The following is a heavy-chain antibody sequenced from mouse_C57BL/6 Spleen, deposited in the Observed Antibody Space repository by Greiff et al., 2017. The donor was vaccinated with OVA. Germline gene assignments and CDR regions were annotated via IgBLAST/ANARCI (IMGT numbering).Heavy chain of an antibody. Sequence: QVQLQQPGAELVKPGASVKLSCKASGYTFTSYWMQWVKQRPGQGLEWIGEIDPSDSSTNYNQKFKGKATLTVDTSSSTAYMQLSSLTSEDSAVYYCARRRGAGYGIFAYWGQGTLVTVSA. J-gene: IGHJ3*01. V-gene: IGHV1-50*01. CDR1: GYTFTSYW. D-gene: IGHD2-1*01. CDR3: ARRRGAGYGIFAY. CDR2: IDPSDSST.